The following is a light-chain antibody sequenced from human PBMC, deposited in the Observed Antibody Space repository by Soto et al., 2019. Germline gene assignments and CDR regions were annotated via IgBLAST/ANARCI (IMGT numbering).Light chain of an antibody. CDR3: SSYTSSTTEV. J-gene: IGLJ1*01. V-gene: IGLV2-14*01. CDR1: SSDVGGYNY. CDR2: DVS. Sequence: QSALTQPASVSGSPGQSITISCTGTSSDVGGYNYVSWYQQHPGKAPKLMIYDVSSRSSGVSNRFSGSKSGNTASLTISGLQAEDEADYYCSSYTSSTTEVFGTGTKLTVL.